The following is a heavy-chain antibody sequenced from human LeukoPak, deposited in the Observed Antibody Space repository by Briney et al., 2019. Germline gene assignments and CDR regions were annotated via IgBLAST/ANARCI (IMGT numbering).Heavy chain of an antibody. Sequence: PGGSLRLSCAASGFTFSSYGMHWVRQAPGKGLEWVAFIRYDGSNKYYADSVKGRFTISRENARNSFYLQMNSLRAGDTAVYYCAREGSLNNKDAFDFWGQGTMVTVSS. CDR1: GFTFSSYG. CDR2: IRYDGSNK. J-gene: IGHJ3*01. V-gene: IGHV3-30*02. D-gene: IGHD1/OR15-1a*01. CDR3: AREGSLNNKDAFDF.